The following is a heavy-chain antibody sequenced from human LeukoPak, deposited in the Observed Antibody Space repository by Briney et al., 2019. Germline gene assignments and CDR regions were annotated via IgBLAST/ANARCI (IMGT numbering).Heavy chain of an antibody. J-gene: IGHJ4*02. CDR1: GGSISSSSYY. Sequence: SETLSLTCTVSGGSISSSSYYWSWIRQPAGKGLEWIGRIHTSGSTNYNPSLKSRVTMSVDTSKNQFSLKLSSVTAADTAVYYCVRDTYYYDSSGYAGFDYWGQGTLVTVSS. CDR2: IHTSGST. CDR3: VRDTYYYDSSGYAGFDY. V-gene: IGHV4-61*02. D-gene: IGHD3-22*01.